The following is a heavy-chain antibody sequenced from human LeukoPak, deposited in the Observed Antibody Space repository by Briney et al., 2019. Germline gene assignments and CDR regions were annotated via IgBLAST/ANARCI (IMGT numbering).Heavy chain of an antibody. CDR2: ISNSGVST. D-gene: IGHD6-6*01. CDR1: RFTFSSYA. V-gene: IGHV3-23*01. J-gene: IGHJ6*03. CDR3: ARMSSTEIYYFYYMDV. Sequence: PGGSLRLSCAASRFTFSSYAMNWVRQAPGKGLERVSAISNSGVSTYYADSVKGRFTISRDNSKNTLYLQVDSLRAEDTAVYYCARMSSTEIYYFYYMDVWGKGTTVTVSS.